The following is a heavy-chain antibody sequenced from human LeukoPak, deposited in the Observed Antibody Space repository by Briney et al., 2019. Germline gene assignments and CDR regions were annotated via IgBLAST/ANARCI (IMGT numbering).Heavy chain of an antibody. D-gene: IGHD6-13*01. CDR3: ARRGYSSSWYPGSYHYYYMDV. J-gene: IGHJ6*03. V-gene: IGHV3-21*01. Sequence: PGGSLRLSCAASGFTCSSYNMNWVRQAPGKGLEWVSSITSGSSYIYYADSVKGRFTISRDNAKNTLYLQMNSLRAEDTAVYYCARRGYSSSWYPGSYHYYYMDVWGKGTTVTVSS. CDR2: ITSGSSYI. CDR1: GFTCSSYN.